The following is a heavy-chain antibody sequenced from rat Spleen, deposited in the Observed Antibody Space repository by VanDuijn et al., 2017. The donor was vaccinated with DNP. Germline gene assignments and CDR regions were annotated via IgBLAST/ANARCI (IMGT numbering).Heavy chain of an antibody. CDR1: GYSITSNY. CDR3: ARWTRYFDY. CDR2: ISYSGSA. V-gene: IGHV3-1*01. Sequence: EVQLQESGPGLVKPSQSFSLTCSVTGYSITSNYWVWIRMFPRNKMEWVGHISYSGSASYNPSLKSRISITRDTSKNHFFLHLNSVTTEDTATYYCARWTRYFDYWGQGVMVTVSS. J-gene: IGHJ2*01. D-gene: IGHD1-7*01.